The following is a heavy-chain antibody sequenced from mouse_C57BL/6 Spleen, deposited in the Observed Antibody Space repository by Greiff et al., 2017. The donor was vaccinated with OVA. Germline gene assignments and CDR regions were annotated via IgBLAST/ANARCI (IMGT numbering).Heavy chain of an antibody. V-gene: IGHV5-4*03. D-gene: IGHD2-12*01. CDR3: ARGYSSFDY. CDR2: ISDGGSYT. J-gene: IGHJ2*01. Sequence: EVKLMESGGGLVKPGGSLKLSCAASGFTFSSYAMSWVRQTPEKRLEWVATISDGGSYTYYPDNVKGRFTISRDNAKNNLYLQMSHLKSEDTAMYYCARGYSSFDYWGQGTTLTVSS. CDR1: GFTFSSYA.